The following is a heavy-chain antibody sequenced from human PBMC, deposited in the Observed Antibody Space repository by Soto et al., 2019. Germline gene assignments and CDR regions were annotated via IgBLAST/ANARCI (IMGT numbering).Heavy chain of an antibody. J-gene: IGHJ4*02. CDR1: GGTFSSYA. CDR3: AREGFSYGQGFSDY. Sequence: SVKVSCKASGGTFSSYAISWVRQAPGQGLEWMGGIIPIFGTANYAQKFQGRVTITADESTSTAYMELSSLRSEDTAVYYCAREGFSYGQGFSDYWGQGTLVTVSS. CDR2: IIPIFGTA. D-gene: IGHD5-18*01. V-gene: IGHV1-69*13.